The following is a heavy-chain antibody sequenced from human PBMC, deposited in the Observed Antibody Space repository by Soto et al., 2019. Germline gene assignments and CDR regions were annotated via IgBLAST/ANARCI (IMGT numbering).Heavy chain of an antibody. D-gene: IGHD3-3*01. CDR2: IGSDGRPT. Sequence: GAVRRSCGGCGFPVSRYWMHWNPQAPGSGLMWVSQIGSDGRPTTYADSVKGRFTISRDNFKNTLYLQMNSLRADDTAVYDCANIRTFGMAPKSPLLACWGNGMLVPFSS. CDR1: GFPVSRYW. V-gene: IGHV3-74*03. J-gene: IGHJ4*01. CDR3: ANIRTFGMAPKSPLLAC.